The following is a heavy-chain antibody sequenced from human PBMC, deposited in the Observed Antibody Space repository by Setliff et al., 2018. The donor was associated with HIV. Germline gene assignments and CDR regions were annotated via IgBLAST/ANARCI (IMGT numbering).Heavy chain of an antibody. Sequence: PSETLSLTCTVPGGSIGSGSYYWTWIRQPAGKGLEWIGRIYTSGNINYNPSGSTNYNPSGSTNYNPSLKSRVTMSVDTSKNQFSLKLSSVTAADTAVYYCARAGYFGSGSFYFNYWGQGTLVTVSS. CDR2: IYTSGNINYNPSGSTNYNPSGST. J-gene: IGHJ4*02. CDR1: GGSIGSGSYY. CDR3: ARAGYFGSGSFYFNY. V-gene: IGHV4-61*02. D-gene: IGHD3-10*01.